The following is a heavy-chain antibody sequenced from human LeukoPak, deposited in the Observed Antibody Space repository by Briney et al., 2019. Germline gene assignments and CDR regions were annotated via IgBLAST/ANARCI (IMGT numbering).Heavy chain of an antibody. D-gene: IGHD4-23*01. V-gene: IGHV3-20*04. Sequence: TGGSLRLSCAASGFTFDDYGMSWVRQAPGKGLEWVSGINWNGGSTGYADSVKGRFTISRDNAKNSLYLQMNSLRAEDTALYYCARERWSYYYYYYMDVWGKGTTVTVSS. J-gene: IGHJ6*03. CDR3: ARERWSYYYYYYMDV. CDR2: INWNGGST. CDR1: GFTFDDYG.